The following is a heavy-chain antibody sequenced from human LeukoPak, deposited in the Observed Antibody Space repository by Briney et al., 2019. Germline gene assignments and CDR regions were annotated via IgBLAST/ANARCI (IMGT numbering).Heavy chain of an antibody. CDR3: AGLGHRYSRD. Sequence: SETLSLTCSVSGDSVSSGYWSWIRQPPGKGLEWIGYIYDSGITDYNSSLKSRLTISVDTSNNQFSLNLRSVTAADTAVYYCAGLGHRYSRDWGQGILVTVSS. V-gene: IGHV4-4*09. CDR2: IYDSGIT. D-gene: IGHD2-15*01. CDR1: GDSVSSGY. J-gene: IGHJ1*01.